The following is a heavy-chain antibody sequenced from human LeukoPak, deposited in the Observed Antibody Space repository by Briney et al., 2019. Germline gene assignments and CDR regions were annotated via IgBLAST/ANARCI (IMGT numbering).Heavy chain of an antibody. D-gene: IGHD6-6*01. J-gene: IGHJ6*03. CDR2: ISDDGRDT. CDR1: GFTFSTFP. V-gene: IGHV3-30*04. CDR3: ARVGRVSIYPSYMDV. Sequence: PGGSLRLSCEASGFTFSTFPMHWVRQTPDKRLEWVAVISDDGRDTYYPDFVKGRFTIARDKSKRTLYLQMNSLSPEDTAVVYCARVGRVSIYPSYMDVWGKGTTVTVSS.